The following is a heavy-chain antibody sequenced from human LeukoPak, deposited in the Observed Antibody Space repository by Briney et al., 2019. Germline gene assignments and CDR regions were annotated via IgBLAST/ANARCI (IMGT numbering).Heavy chain of an antibody. J-gene: IGHJ4*02. V-gene: IGHV1-46*01. D-gene: IGHD3-10*01. CDR3: ARGAYLVRGVIRAFDY. CDR2: INPSGGST. Sequence: ASVKVSCKASGYTFSNYYIHWVRQAPGQGLEWMGIINPSGGSTSYAQKFQGRVTMTRDTSTSTVYMELSSLRSEDTAVYYCARGAYLVRGVIRAFDYWGQGTLVTVSS. CDR1: GYTFSNYY.